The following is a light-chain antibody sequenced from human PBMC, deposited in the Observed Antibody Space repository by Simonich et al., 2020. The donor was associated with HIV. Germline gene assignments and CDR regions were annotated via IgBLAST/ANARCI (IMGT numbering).Light chain of an antibody. J-gene: IGKJ4*01. Sequence: EIVMTQSPATLSVSPGERATLSCRARQSVSSNLAWYQQKPGQAPRLLIYSASTRATGIPAKFSGSWSETEFTLTISSMQSEDIAVYYCQQYNNRPLTFGGGTKVEIK. V-gene: IGKV3-15*01. CDR2: SAS. CDR1: QSVSSN. CDR3: QQYNNRPLT.